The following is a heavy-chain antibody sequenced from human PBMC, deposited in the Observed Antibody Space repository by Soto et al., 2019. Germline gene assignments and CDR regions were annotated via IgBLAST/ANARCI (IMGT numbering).Heavy chain of an antibody. CDR1: GFIFSTYT. V-gene: IGHV3-21*01. D-gene: IGHD3-16*01. CDR2: ISSSSRDI. J-gene: IGHJ6*02. Sequence: PGGSLRLSCAASGFIFSTYTINWVRQAPGKGLEWVASISSSSRDIFYADSVTARFTISRDNANSSVDLQMNSLRVGDTAIYYCARGSWGGDGIDVWGQGTTVTVSS. CDR3: ARGSWGGDGIDV.